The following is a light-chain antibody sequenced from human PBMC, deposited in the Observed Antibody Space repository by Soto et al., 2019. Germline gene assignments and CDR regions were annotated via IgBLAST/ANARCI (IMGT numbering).Light chain of an antibody. Sequence: QSALTQPASVSGSPGQAITISCTGTSSDVGNFNLVSWYQHHPGKAPKLMIYEGSKRPSGVSNRFSGSKSGNTASLTISGLHAEDEADYYCCSYATSNTVVFGGGTKLTVL. J-gene: IGLJ3*02. CDR2: EGS. CDR3: CSYATSNTVV. CDR1: SSDVGNFNL. V-gene: IGLV2-23*01.